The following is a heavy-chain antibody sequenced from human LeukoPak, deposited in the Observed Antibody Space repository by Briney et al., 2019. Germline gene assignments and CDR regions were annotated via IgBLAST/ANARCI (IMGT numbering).Heavy chain of an antibody. CDR1: GFTFSSYG. Sequence: GRSLRLSCAASGFTFSSYGMHWVRQASGKGLEWVAVIWYDGSNRYYADSVKGRFTISRDNSKNTLYLQMNSLRAEDTAVYYCARQGRVDYWGQGTLVTVSS. V-gene: IGHV3-33*01. J-gene: IGHJ4*02. CDR3: ARQGRVDY. CDR2: IWYDGSNR.